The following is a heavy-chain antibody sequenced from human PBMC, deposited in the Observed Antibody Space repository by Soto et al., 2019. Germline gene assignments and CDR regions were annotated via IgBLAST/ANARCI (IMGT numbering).Heavy chain of an antibody. D-gene: IGHD3-22*01. V-gene: IGHV4-30-4*01. J-gene: IGHJ6*02. CDR2: IYYSGST. CDR3: ARDSNPTYYYDSSGYYGYYYYYYGMDV. Sequence: PSETLSLTCTVSGGSISSGDYYWSWIRQPPGKGLEWIGYIYYSGSTYYNPSLKSRVTISVDTSKNQFSLKLSSVTAADTAVYYCARDSNPTYYYDSSGYYGYYYYYYGMDVWGQGTTVTSP. CDR1: GGSISSGDYY.